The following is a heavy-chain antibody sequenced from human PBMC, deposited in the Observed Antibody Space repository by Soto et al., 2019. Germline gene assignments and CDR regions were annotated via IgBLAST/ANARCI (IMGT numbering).Heavy chain of an antibody. CDR3: ARHAWLHP. Sequence: EVQLVESGGGFIQPGGSLRLSCAASGFSVSVDSMIWIRQAPGKGLEWVSLFYNTGFIHYADSVKGRFTISRDNSKNTLYLQMTSLPAANPAVYFCARHAWLHPWGQGTRVTVSS. CDR2: FYNTGFI. V-gene: IGHV3-53*01. CDR1: GFSVSVDS. J-gene: IGHJ5*02.